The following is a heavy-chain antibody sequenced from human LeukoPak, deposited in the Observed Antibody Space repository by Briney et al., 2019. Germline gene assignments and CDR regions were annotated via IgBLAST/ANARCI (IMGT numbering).Heavy chain of an antibody. D-gene: IGHD5-18*01. Sequence: SGGSLRLSCAVYGFTSSSYWMSWVRQAPGKGLEWVANIEQDGSEKYSVDSVKGRFTISRDNSKNTLYLQMNSLRAEDTAVYYCARDSAAMARHYFDYWGQGTLVTVSS. CDR1: GFTSSSYW. V-gene: IGHV3-7*01. J-gene: IGHJ4*02. CDR2: IEQDGSEK. CDR3: ARDSAAMARHYFDY.